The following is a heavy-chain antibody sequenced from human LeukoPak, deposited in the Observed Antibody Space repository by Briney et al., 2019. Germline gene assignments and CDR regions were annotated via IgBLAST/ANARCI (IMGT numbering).Heavy chain of an antibody. CDR1: GFTFSSYS. D-gene: IGHD3-10*01. Sequence: GGSLRLSCAASGFTFSSYSMNWVRQAPGKGLEWVSYISGSSRSTIYYADSVKGRFTISRDNAKNSLYLQMNSLRAEDTAVYYCAKDQTRNYYGSGSYDYWGQGTLVTVSS. CDR2: ISGSSRSTI. CDR3: AKDQTRNYYGSGSYDY. J-gene: IGHJ4*02. V-gene: IGHV3-48*01.